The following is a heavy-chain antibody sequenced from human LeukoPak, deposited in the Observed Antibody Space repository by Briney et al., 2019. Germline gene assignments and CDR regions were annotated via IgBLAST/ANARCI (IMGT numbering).Heavy chain of an antibody. CDR2: ISYDGSNK. V-gene: IGHV3-30-3*01. D-gene: IGHD6-13*01. CDR3: ARSKGYSYGMDV. CDR1: GFTFSSYA. J-gene: IGHJ6*02. Sequence: GGSLRLSCAASGFTFSSYAMHWVRQAPGKGLEWVAVISYDGSNKYYADSVKGRFTISRDNAENSLYLQMNSLRAEDTAVYYCARSKGYSYGMDVWGQGTTVTVSS.